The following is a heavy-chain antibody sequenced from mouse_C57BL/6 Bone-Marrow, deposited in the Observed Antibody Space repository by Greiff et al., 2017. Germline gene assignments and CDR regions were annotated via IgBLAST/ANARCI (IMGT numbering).Heavy chain of an antibody. D-gene: IGHD2-5*01. Sequence: QVQLQQSGAELVKPGASVKLSCKASGYTFTEYTIHWVKQRSGQGLEWIGWFYPGGGSIKYNEKFKDKATLTADKSSSTVYMELSRLTSEDSAVYYCARHEAPPYYSNAWFAYWGQGTLVTVSA. CDR1: GYTFTEYT. CDR3: ARHEAPPYYSNAWFAY. J-gene: IGHJ3*01. CDR2: FYPGGGSI. V-gene: IGHV1-62-2*01.